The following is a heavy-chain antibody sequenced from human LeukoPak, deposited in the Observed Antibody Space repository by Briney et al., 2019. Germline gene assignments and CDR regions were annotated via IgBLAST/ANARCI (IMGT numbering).Heavy chain of an antibody. CDR3: AKESRYCSSTSCPYFDY. J-gene: IGHJ4*02. D-gene: IGHD2-2*01. V-gene: IGHV3-33*06. CDR1: GFTFSSYG. Sequence: PGRSLRLSCAASGFTFSSYGMHWVRQAPGKGLEWVAVIWYDGSNKYYADSVKGRFTISRDNSKNTLYLQMNSLRAEDTAVYYCAKESRYCSSTSCPYFDYWGQGTLVTVSS. CDR2: IWYDGSNK.